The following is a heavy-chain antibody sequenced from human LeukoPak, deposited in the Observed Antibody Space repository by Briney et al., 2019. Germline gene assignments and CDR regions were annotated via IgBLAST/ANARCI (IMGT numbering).Heavy chain of an antibody. CDR2: IRSKAYGGST. CDR3: SRVPIRTVTWIVVLRGHDVFDV. Sequence: PGGSLRLSCTASGFTSSDYGMTWFRQAPGKGLEGVGCIRSKAYGGSTEYAASVQGRFTISRDDSKSVAYLHMDSLTVEDTAVYYCSRVPIRTVTWIVVLRGHDVFDVWGQGTVVTVSS. J-gene: IGHJ3*01. V-gene: IGHV3-49*03. D-gene: IGHD3-22*01. CDR1: GFTSSDYG.